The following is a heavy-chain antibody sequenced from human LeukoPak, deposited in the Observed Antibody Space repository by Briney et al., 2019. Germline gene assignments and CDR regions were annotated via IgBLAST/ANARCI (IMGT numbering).Heavy chain of an antibody. Sequence: SETLSLTCTVSGGSISSYYWSWIRQPPGKGLEWIGYIYYSGSTNYNPSLKSRVTISVDTSKNQFSLKLSSVTAADTAVYYCAKVQTDLITLLMVYNYYFDCWGQGTLVTVSS. J-gene: IGHJ4*02. V-gene: IGHV4-59*08. CDR2: IYYSGST. D-gene: IGHD2-8*01. CDR3: AKVQTDLITLLMVYNYYFDC. CDR1: GGSISSYY.